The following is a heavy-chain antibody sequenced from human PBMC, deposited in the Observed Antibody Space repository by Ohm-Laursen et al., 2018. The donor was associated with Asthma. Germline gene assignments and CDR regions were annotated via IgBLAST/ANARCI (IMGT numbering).Heavy chain of an antibody. D-gene: IGHD2-15*01. Sequence: SLRLSCSAPGFTFSSYGMHWVRQAPGKGLEWVAVIWYDGSNKYYADSVKGRFTISRDNSKNTLYLQMNSLRAEDTAVYYCARRHLGYCSGGSCYPNYAFDIWGQGTMVTVSS. CDR3: ARRHLGYCSGGSCYPNYAFDI. V-gene: IGHV3-33*01. CDR1: GFTFSSYG. J-gene: IGHJ3*02. CDR2: IWYDGSNK.